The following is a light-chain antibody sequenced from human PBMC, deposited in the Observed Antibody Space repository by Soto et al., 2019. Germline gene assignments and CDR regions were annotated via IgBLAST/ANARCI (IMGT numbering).Light chain of an antibody. J-gene: IGKJ1*01. V-gene: IGKV1-39*01. Sequence: DIQMTQSPSSLSASVGDRVIITCRASQRIDTYLNWYQQKPGKAPNLLIYAASSLQSGVPSRFSGAGSGTNFTLTITSLRPEDFATYYCQQTYKTPWTFGQGAKVEIK. CDR2: AAS. CDR3: QQTYKTPWT. CDR1: QRIDTY.